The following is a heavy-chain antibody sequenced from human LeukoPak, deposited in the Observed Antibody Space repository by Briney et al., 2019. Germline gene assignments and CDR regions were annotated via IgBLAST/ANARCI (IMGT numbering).Heavy chain of an antibody. CDR3: ARHRGSGSYYDPHDC. D-gene: IGHD1-26*01. CDR2: IYYGGSS. J-gene: IGHJ4*02. V-gene: IGHV4-39*01. CDR1: GGPISSSSYY. Sequence: SETLSLTCTVSGGPISSSSYYWGWIRQPPGTGLEWIGSIYYGGSSYYNPSLKSRVTISVDTSKNQFSLNLNSVTAADAAVYYCARHRGSGSYYDPHDCWGQGTLVTVSS.